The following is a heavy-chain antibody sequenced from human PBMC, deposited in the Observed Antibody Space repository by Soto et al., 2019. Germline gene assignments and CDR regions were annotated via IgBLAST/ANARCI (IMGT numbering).Heavy chain of an antibody. D-gene: IGHD2-15*01. Sequence: GASLKVSCKTSGGTFSTYAIYWVRQAPGQGLEWMGAIIPLFGTADYAQKFQGRVTITADESTSTAYMELSSLRSEDTAVYYCARRYCSGGSCYHEFDYWGQGTLVTVSS. V-gene: IGHV1-69*13. CDR2: IIPLFGTA. CDR1: GGTFSTYA. CDR3: ARRYCSGGSCYHEFDY. J-gene: IGHJ4*02.